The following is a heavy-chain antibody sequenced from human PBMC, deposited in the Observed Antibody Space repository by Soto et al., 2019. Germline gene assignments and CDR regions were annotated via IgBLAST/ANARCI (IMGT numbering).Heavy chain of an antibody. CDR2: IYHSGST. CDR3: ARGPGYYDSSGYSAYYYYYGMDV. V-gene: IGHV4-30-2*01. D-gene: IGHD3-22*01. CDR1: GGSISSGGYS. Sequence: SETLSLTCAVSGGSISSGGYSWGWIRQPPGKGLEWIGYIYHSGSTYYNPSLKSRVTISVDRSKNQFSLKLSSVTAADTAVYYCARGPGYYDSSGYSAYYYYYGMDVWGQGTTVTVSS. J-gene: IGHJ6*02.